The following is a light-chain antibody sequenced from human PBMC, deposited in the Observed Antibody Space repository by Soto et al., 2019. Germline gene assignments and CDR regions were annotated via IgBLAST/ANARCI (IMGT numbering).Light chain of an antibody. CDR3: QQSYSTPLT. V-gene: IGKV1-39*01. CDR2: TAS. CDR1: QSISSF. Sequence: DIQMTQSPSSLSASVGDRVTITCRASQSISSFLNWYQQKPGKAPNLLIYTASSLQSGVPSRFSGSGSGTDFTLPISSLQPEDFATYYCQQSYSTPLTFGGGTKVEIK. J-gene: IGKJ4*01.